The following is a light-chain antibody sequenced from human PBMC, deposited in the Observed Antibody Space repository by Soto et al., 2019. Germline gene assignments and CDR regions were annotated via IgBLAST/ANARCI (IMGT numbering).Light chain of an antibody. V-gene: IGKV1-5*01. CDR2: DAS. J-gene: IGKJ1*01. Sequence: DFQMTQSPSTLSASVGDRVTITCRASQNIRSRLAWFQQKPGKAPKLLIYDASSLESGVPQRFSGSGSGTEFTITISSLQTDYFSTYYWQQYHSYWTFGQGTKVE. CDR3: QQYHSYWT. CDR1: QNIRSR.